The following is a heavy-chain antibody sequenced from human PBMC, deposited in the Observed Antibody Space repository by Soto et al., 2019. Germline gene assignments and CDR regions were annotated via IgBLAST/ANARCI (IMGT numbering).Heavy chain of an antibody. CDR3: ASDVDY. D-gene: IGHD2-21*02. J-gene: IGHJ4*02. CDR2: ISGNGDT. Sequence: EVQLLESGGDLVQPGGSLRLSCVASGLTIRNYAMSWVRQAPGKGLEWVSVISGNGDTYYADSVKGRFTISRDNSKNTLYLQMNSLRAEDTALYYCASDVDYWGQGTLVTVSS. V-gene: IGHV3-23*01. CDR1: GLTIRNYA.